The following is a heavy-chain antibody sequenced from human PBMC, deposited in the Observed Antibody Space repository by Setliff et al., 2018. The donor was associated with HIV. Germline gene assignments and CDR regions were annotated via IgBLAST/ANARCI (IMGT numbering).Heavy chain of an antibody. D-gene: IGHD5-18*01. Sequence: NPSETLSLTCTVSGGSISSSSYYWGWARQPPGKGLEWIGSMYYSGSTYYTPSLKSRMTISLDTSKNQFSLRMRSVTAADTAVYYCARVFVDTAVLRVLEYYFDSWGRGTLVTVSS. CDR3: ARVFVDTAVLRVLEYYFDS. J-gene: IGHJ4*02. CDR2: MYYSGST. CDR1: GGSISSSSYY. V-gene: IGHV4-39*07.